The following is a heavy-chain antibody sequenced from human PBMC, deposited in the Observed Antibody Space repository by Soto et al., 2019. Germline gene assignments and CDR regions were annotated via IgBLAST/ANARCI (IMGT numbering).Heavy chain of an antibody. Sequence: QVQLVQSGAEVKKPGSSVKVSCKASGGTFSGYALSWVRQAPGQGLEYMGGIIPVFGTSNYAQKFQGRVTITADESTSTAYMELSSLRSEDTAVYYCARLTNTYADYIGSWFDPWGQGTLVTVSS. CDR1: GGTFSGYA. D-gene: IGHD4-17*01. V-gene: IGHV1-69*01. CDR2: IIPVFGTS. CDR3: ARLTNTYADYIGSWFDP. J-gene: IGHJ5*02.